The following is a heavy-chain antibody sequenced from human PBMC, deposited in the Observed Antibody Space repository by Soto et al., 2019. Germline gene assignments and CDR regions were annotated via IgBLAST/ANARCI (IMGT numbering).Heavy chain of an antibody. D-gene: IGHD1-26*01. V-gene: IGHV3-23*01. Sequence: EVQLLESGGGSVQPGGSLRLSCAASGFTFSSYAMNWVRQAPGKGLEWVSVISGSGDSTYYADSAKGRFTISRDNSKNPLYLQMNSLRAEETAVYYCARRGSGSYYDYWGQGTLVTVSS. J-gene: IGHJ4*02. CDR3: ARRGSGSYYDY. CDR2: ISGSGDST. CDR1: GFTFSSYA.